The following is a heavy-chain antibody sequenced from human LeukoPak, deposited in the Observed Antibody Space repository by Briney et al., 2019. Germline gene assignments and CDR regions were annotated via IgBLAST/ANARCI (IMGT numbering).Heavy chain of an antibody. D-gene: IGHD3-22*01. J-gene: IGHJ4*02. Sequence: RGASLKISCEGSGYCCTSYWIGWGRQMAGEGLGLMGIIYPGDSDSNSSPSFQGPVTITADKSISTAYLQWSSLKASDTAMYYYARVTYYYDSSGYYYLDYWGQGTLVTVSS. CDR3: ARVTYYYDSSGYYYLDY. CDR1: GYCCTSYW. V-gene: IGHV5-51*01. CDR2: IYPGDSDS.